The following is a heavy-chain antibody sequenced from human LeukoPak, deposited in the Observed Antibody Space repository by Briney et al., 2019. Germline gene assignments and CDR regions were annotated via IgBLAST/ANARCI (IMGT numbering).Heavy chain of an antibody. CDR3: ARDRILGAKVSWFDP. CDR1: GGSFSGYY. J-gene: IGHJ5*02. CDR2: INHSGST. D-gene: IGHD1-26*01. V-gene: IGHV4-34*01. Sequence: PSETLSLNCAVYGGSFSGYYWSWIRQPPGKGLEWIGEINHSGSTNYNPSLKSRVTISVDTSKNQFSLKLSSVTAADTAVYYCARDRILGAKVSWFDPWGQGTLVTVSS.